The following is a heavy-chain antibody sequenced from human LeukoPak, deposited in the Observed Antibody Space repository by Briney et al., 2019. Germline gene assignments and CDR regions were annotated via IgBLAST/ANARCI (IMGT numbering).Heavy chain of an antibody. D-gene: IGHD1-26*01. CDR2: ISYDGSNK. CDR3: VRGNLGGFDP. V-gene: IGHV3-30-3*01. CDR1: GFTFSSYA. J-gene: IGHJ5*02. Sequence: PGGSLRLSCAASGFTFSSYAMHWVRQAPGKGLEWVAVISYDGSNKYYADSVKGRFTISRDNDKNSLYLHMNSLRAEDTALYYCVRGNLGGFDPWGQGTRVTVSS.